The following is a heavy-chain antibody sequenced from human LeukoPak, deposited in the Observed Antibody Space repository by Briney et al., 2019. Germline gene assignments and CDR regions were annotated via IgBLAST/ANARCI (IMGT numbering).Heavy chain of an antibody. V-gene: IGHV4-59*02. D-gene: IGHD3-9*01. Sequence: SETLSLTCTVSGDSVSNYYWSWIRQPPGKRLECIRCIYYSQSATYHPSLKCRVTISLDTSQNQFFLKLSSVTAADTAVYYCARKRSFDLWGQGTLVTVSS. CDR1: GDSVSNYY. CDR3: ARKRSFDL. CDR2: IYYSQSA. J-gene: IGHJ4*02.